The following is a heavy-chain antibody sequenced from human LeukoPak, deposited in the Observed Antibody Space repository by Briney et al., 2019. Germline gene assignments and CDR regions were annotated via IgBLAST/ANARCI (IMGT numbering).Heavy chain of an antibody. CDR1: GGSISNYY. J-gene: IGHJ3*02. V-gene: IGHV4-59*08. CDR3: VSHYFDDAFDI. CDR2: IYYSGNT. Sequence: PSETLSLTCTVSGGSISNYYWSWVRQPPGKGLEWIGYIYYSGNTNYNPSLKSRVTISVDTSKNQFSLKLSSVTAADTAVYYCVSHYFDDAFDIWGRGTMVTVSS. D-gene: IGHD3-10*01.